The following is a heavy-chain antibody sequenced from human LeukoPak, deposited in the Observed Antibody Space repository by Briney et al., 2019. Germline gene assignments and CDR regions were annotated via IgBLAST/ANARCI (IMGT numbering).Heavy chain of an antibody. CDR1: GFTFSSYA. CDR2: ISGSGGST. D-gene: IGHD3-22*01. CDR3: AKDAAKYYDSSGYYGTLFDY. V-gene: IGHV3-23*01. Sequence: GGSLRLSCAASGFTFSSYAMSRVRRAPGKGLEWVSAISGSGGSTYYADSVKGRFTISRDNSKNTLYLQMNSLRAEDTAVYYCAKDAAKYYDSSGYYGTLFDYWGQGTLVTVSS. J-gene: IGHJ4*02.